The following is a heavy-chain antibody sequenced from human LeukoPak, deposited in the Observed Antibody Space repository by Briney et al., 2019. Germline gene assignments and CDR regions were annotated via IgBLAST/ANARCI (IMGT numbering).Heavy chain of an antibody. CDR1: GFTFSSYA. CDR2: ISGSGGST. J-gene: IGHJ6*02. V-gene: IGHV3-23*01. Sequence: PGASLRLSCAASGFTFSSYAMSWVRQAPGKGLEWVSAISGSGGSTYYADSVKGRFTISRDNSKNTLYLQMNSLRAEDTAVYYCAKDIAALPYYYYYYGMDVWGQGTTVTVSS. CDR3: AKDIAALPYYYYYYGMDV. D-gene: IGHD6-13*01.